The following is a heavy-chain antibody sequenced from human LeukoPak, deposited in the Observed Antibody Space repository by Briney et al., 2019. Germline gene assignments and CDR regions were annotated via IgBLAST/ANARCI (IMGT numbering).Heavy chain of an antibody. Sequence: SETLSLTCTVSGGSISSYYWSWIRQPPGKGLEWIGYIYYSGSTNYNPSLKSRVTISVDTSKNQFSLKLSSVTAADTAVYYCARVAAGGYYYMDVWGKGPRSPSP. V-gene: IGHV4-59*08. D-gene: IGHD6-13*01. CDR2: IYYSGST. J-gene: IGHJ6*03. CDR1: GGSISSYY. CDR3: ARVAAGGYYYMDV.